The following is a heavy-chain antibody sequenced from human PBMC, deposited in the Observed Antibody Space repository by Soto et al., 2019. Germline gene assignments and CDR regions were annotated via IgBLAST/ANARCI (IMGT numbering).Heavy chain of an antibody. J-gene: IGHJ6*03. D-gene: IGHD3-10*01. CDR3: ARHKGRITMVRGRDYYLIDF. CDR2: IYPGDSDT. Sequence: PGESLKISCKGSGYSFTSYWIGWVRQMPGKGLEWMGIIYPGDSDTRYSPSFQGQVTISADKSISTAYLQWSSLKASDTAMYYCARHKGRITMVRGRDYYLIDFWGKGSSVTGSS. CDR1: GYSFTSYW. V-gene: IGHV5-51*01.